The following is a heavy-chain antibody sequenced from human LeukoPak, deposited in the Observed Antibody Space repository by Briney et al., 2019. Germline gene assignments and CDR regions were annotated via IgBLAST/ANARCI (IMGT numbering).Heavy chain of an antibody. D-gene: IGHD6-13*01. CDR3: AKGSNDYGYSSPNFDY. Sequence: SVKVSCKASGGTFSSYAISWVRQAPGQGLEWMGGIIPIFGTANYAQKFQGRVTITADESTSTAYMELSSLRSEDTAVYYCAKGSNDYGYSSPNFDYWGQGTLVTVSS. CDR2: IIPIFGTA. V-gene: IGHV1-69*13. J-gene: IGHJ4*02. CDR1: GGTFSSYA.